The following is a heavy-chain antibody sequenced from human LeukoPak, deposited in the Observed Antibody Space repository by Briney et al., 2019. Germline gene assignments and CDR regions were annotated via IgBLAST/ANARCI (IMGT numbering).Heavy chain of an antibody. Sequence: PSETLSLTCTVSGGSINTPNYYWGWIRQTPGKGLEWIGNIFYSGGTYYSPSLTSRVTISLDTSRNQFSLKLSSVTAADTAVYYCARGAPEDYVGSSWGQGTLVTVSS. CDR2: IFYSGGT. D-gene: IGHD3-10*01. CDR1: GGSINTPNYY. J-gene: IGHJ4*02. CDR3: ARGAPEDYVGSS. V-gene: IGHV4-39*07.